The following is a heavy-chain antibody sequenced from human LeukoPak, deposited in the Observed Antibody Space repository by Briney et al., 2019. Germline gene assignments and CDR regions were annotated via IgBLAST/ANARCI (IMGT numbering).Heavy chain of an antibody. Sequence: GGSLRLSCAASGFTFSGYAMSWVRQAPGKGLEWVSAISGSGGSTYYADSVKGRFTISRDNSKNTLYLQMNSLRAEDTAVYYCAIRRTAAAGTTIRYYYYYMDVWGKGTTVTVSS. J-gene: IGHJ6*03. CDR3: AIRRTAAAGTTIRYYYYYMDV. D-gene: IGHD6-13*01. CDR2: ISGSGGST. CDR1: GFTFSGYA. V-gene: IGHV3-23*01.